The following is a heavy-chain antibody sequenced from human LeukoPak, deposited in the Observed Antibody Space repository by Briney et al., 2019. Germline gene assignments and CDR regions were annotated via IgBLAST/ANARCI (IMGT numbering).Heavy chain of an antibody. Sequence: PGGSLRLSCAASGFTFSSYWMSWVRQAPGKGLEWVANMKYDGSEKYYVDSVKGRFTISRDNAKNSLYLQMNSLRAEDTAVYYCTTITIIVVHGDYWGQGTLVTVSS. J-gene: IGHJ4*02. CDR1: GFTFSSYW. CDR3: TTITIIVVHGDY. CDR2: MKYDGSEK. D-gene: IGHD3-22*01. V-gene: IGHV3-7*03.